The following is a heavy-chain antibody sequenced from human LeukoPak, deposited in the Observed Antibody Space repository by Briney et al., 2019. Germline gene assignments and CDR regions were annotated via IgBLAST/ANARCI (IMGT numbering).Heavy chain of an antibody. D-gene: IGHD3-10*01. Sequence: PSETLSLTCTVSGGSISSSSYYWGWIRQPPEKGLEWIGSIYYSGSTYYNPSLKSRVTISVDTSKNQFSLKLSSVTAADTAVYYCARLGYYYGSVPHWGQGTLVTVSS. CDR2: IYYSGST. CDR3: ARLGYYYGSVPH. V-gene: IGHV4-39*01. J-gene: IGHJ1*01. CDR1: GGSISSSSYY.